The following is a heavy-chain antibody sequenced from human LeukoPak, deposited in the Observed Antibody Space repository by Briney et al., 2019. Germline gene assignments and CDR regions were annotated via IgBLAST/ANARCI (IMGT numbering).Heavy chain of an antibody. Sequence: PGGSLRLSCAASGFTFSSYGMHWVRQAPGKGLEWVAFIRYDANNKYYADSVKGRFTISRDNARNSLYLQMNSLRADDTAVYYCARLLEPATGYYMDVWGKGTTVTISS. CDR1: GFTFSSYG. J-gene: IGHJ6*03. V-gene: IGHV3-30*02. D-gene: IGHD5-24*01. CDR3: ARLLEPATGYYMDV. CDR2: IRYDANNK.